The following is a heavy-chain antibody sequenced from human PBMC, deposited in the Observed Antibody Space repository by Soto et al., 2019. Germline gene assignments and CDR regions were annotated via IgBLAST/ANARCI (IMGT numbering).Heavy chain of an antibody. CDR1: GLTFSNAW. Sequence: PGGSLRLSCTASGLTFSNAWMSWVRQAPGKGLEWVGRIKGKTDDGTTGYAAPVKGRFTMSRDDSKNTLYLQMNSLKTEDTAVYYCTTESPNCSGGSCYRTLDVWGKGTTVTVSS. D-gene: IGHD2-15*01. CDR2: IKGKTDDGTT. CDR3: TTESPNCSGGSCYRTLDV. V-gene: IGHV3-15*01. J-gene: IGHJ6*04.